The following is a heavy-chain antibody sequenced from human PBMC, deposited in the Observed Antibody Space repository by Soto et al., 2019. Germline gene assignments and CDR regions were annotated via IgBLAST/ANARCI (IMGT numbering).Heavy chain of an antibody. CDR1: GGSFSGYY. CDR2: INHSGST. J-gene: IGHJ4*02. D-gene: IGHD3-3*01. V-gene: IGHV4-34*01. CDR3: ARASGYYSPIDY. Sequence: PSETLSLTCAVYGGSFSGYYWSWIRQPPGKGLEWIGEINHSGSTNYNPSLKSRVTISVDTSKNQFSLKLSSVTAADTAVYYCARASGYYSPIDYWGQGTLVTVSS.